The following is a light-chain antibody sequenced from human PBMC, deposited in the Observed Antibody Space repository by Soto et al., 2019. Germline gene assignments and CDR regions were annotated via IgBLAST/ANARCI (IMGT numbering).Light chain of an antibody. J-gene: IGKJ1*01. CDR1: QSINSW. CDR2: DAS. V-gene: IGKV1-5*01. CDR3: QQYDSYSWT. Sequence: IPMTQSPSTLAANVGDRVTITCRASQSINSWLAWYQQKPGKAPKLLIYDASSLESGVPSRFSGSGSGTEFTLTISSLQPDDFATYHCQQYDSYSWTFGQGTKVDI.